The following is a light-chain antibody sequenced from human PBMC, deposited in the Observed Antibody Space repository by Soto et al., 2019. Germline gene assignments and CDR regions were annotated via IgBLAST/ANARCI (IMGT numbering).Light chain of an antibody. Sequence: DIQMTQSPSTLSASVGDRVTITCRASQSISSWLAWYQQKPGKAPKLLIYKASSLESGVPSRFSGSGSGTAFTLTISSLQPDDFATYYCQQYNSYSGWTFGQGTKVEIK. V-gene: IGKV1-5*03. CDR2: KAS. CDR1: QSISSW. J-gene: IGKJ1*01. CDR3: QQYNSYSGWT.